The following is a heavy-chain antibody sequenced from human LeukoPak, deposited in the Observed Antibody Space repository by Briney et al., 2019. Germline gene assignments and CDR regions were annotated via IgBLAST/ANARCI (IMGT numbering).Heavy chain of an antibody. CDR1: GFSLSSGYY. CDR3: ARDIPAGCHDN. D-gene: IGHD2-2*02. CDR2: IEHSGNT. Sequence: KASETLSLTCTVSGFSLSSGYYWGWIRQSPGKGLEWIGSIEHSGNTHYHPSLRRRVTISVDTSNNQFSLELTSVTSADTDLYYSARDIPAGCHDNWGQGTLVTVSS. J-gene: IGHJ4*02. V-gene: IGHV4-38-2*02.